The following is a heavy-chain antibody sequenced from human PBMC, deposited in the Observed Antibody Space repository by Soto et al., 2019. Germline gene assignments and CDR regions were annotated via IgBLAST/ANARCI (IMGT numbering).Heavy chain of an antibody. CDR1: GGTFSSPT. CDR3: AGGGSSGGWYFDV. J-gene: IGHJ2*01. D-gene: IGHD1-26*01. V-gene: IGHV1-69*01. CDR2: VSPIFGTT. Sequence: QVQLVQSGAEVKKPGSSVKVSCKASGGTFSSPTISWVRQAPGQGLEWMGGVSPIFGTTYYAQKFQGRLTITADASSGTAYMELSNMKSEDTAVYYCAGGGSSGGWYFDVWGRGTLLTVSS.